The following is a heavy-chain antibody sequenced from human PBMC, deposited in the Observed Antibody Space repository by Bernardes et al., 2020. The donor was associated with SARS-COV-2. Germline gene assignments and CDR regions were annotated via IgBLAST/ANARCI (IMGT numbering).Heavy chain of an antibody. D-gene: IGHD3-10*01. CDR1: GGSISLYY. J-gene: IGHJ4*02. Sequence: SETLSLTCTVSGGSISLYYWTWIRQPAGKGLEWIGRTYSGGSTHYNPSLKSRVTMSADTSKNQFSLKLTSVTAADTGVYYCARAGGYYGSGAYPLDYWGQGTLVTVSS. CDR3: ARAGGYYGSGAYPLDY. CDR2: TYSGGST. V-gene: IGHV4-4*07.